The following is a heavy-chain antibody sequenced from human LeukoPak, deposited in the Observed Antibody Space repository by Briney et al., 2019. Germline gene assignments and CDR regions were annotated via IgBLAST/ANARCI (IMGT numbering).Heavy chain of an antibody. V-gene: IGHV3-48*03. D-gene: IGHD4-23*01. Sequence: GGSLRLSCAASGFTFSSYEMHWVRQAPGKGLEWVSYISSRDNTIYYADSVKGRFTISRDNAKNSLYLQMSSLRAEDTAVYYCARDYGGSSPFDYWGQGTLVTVSS. CDR1: GFTFSSYE. J-gene: IGHJ4*02. CDR3: ARDYGGSSPFDY. CDR2: ISSRDNTI.